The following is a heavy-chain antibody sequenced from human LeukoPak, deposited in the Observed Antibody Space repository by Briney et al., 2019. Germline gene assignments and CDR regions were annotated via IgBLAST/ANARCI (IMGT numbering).Heavy chain of an antibody. CDR1: GGSFSGYY. V-gene: IGHV4-34*01. J-gene: IGHJ6*03. Sequence: SETLSLTCAVYGGSFSGYYWSWIRPPPGKGLEWIGEINHSGSTNYNPSLKSRVTISVDTSKNQFSLKLSSVTAADTAVYYCARRYGDYLALYYYYMDVWGKGTTVTISS. CDR3: ARRYGDYLALYYYYMDV. CDR2: INHSGST. D-gene: IGHD4-17*01.